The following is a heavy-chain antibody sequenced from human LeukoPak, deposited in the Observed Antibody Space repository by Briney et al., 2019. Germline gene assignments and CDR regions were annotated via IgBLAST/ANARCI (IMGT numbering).Heavy chain of an antibody. V-gene: IGHV4-38-2*02. Sequence: SETLSLTCTVSGYSISSGYYWGWIRQPPGKGLEWIGSIYHSGSTYYNPSLKSRVTISVDTSKNQFSLKLSSVTAADTAVYYCARLRWDYVWGSYRRQFDYWGQGTLVTVSS. CDR1: GYSISSGYY. D-gene: IGHD3-16*02. J-gene: IGHJ4*02. CDR3: ARLRWDYVWGSYRRQFDY. CDR2: IYHSGST.